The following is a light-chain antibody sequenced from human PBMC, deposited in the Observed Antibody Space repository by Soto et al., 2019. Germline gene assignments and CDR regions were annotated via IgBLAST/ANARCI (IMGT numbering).Light chain of an antibody. CDR3: QQYGSSPPGLT. CDR1: QSVSSIY. Sequence: EIVLTQSPGTLSLSPGERATLSCRASQSVSSIYLAWYQQKPGQTPRLLIYGASSRATGIPDRFSGSGSGTDFTLTISRLEPEDFAVYYCQQYGSSPPGLTFGGGTKVEIK. J-gene: IGKJ4*01. V-gene: IGKV3-20*01. CDR2: GAS.